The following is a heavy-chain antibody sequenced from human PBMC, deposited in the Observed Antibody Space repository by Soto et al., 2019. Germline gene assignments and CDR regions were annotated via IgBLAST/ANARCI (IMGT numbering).Heavy chain of an antibody. V-gene: IGHV4-59*01. CDR3: ARRYGKTAFDI. J-gene: IGHJ3*02. D-gene: IGHD5-18*01. CDR1: GGSISSYY. CDR2: IYYSGST. Sequence: QVQLQESGPGLVKPSETLSLTCTVSGGSISSYYWSWIRQPPGKGLEWIGYIYYSGSTNYNPSLKSRVTISVDTSKNQFSLKLSSVTAADTAVYYGARRYGKTAFDIWGQGTMVTVSS.